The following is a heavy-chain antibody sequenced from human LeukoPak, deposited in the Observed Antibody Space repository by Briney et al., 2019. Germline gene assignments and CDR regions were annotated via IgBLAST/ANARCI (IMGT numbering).Heavy chain of an antibody. V-gene: IGHV3-21*04. Sequence: GGSLRLSCAASGFTFSSYSMNWVRQAPGKGLEWVSSISSSSSYIYYADSVKGRFTISRDNSKNTLYLQMNSLRAEDTAVYYCATQWLAQRGDYWGQGTLVTASS. CDR2: ISSSSSYI. D-gene: IGHD6-19*01. J-gene: IGHJ4*02. CDR1: GFTFSSYS. CDR3: ATQWLAQRGDY.